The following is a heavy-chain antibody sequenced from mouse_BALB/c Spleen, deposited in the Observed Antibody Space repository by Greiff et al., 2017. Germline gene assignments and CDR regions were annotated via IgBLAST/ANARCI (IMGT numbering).Heavy chain of an antibody. D-gene: IGHD2-4*01. V-gene: IGHV5-17*02. CDR2: ISSGSSTI. Sequence: EVKLMESGGGLVQPGGSRKLSCAASGFTFSSFGMHWVRQAPEKGLEWVAYISSGSSTIYYADTVKGRFTISRDNPKNTLFLQMTSLRSEDTAMYYCARGDDYDGGTWFAYWGQGTLVTVSA. CDR1: GFTFSSFG. CDR3: ARGDDYDGGTWFAY. J-gene: IGHJ3*01.